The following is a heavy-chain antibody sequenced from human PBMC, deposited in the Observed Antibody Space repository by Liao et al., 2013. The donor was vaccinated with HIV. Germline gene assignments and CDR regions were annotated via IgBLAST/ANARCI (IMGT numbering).Heavy chain of an antibody. Sequence: QVQLQESGPGLVRPSQTLSLTCTVSGGSISIGSSYWSWIRQPAGKRLEWIGRIYPSGNTKYNPSLKSRVAMAVDTSKNQFSLTVSSVTAADTAVYYCARDADWTDYASWSAYQTYWFFDLWGRGTLVTVSS. CDR3: ARDADWTDYASWSAYQTYWFFDL. D-gene: IGHD3-3*01. CDR2: IYPSGNT. CDR1: GGSISIGSSY. V-gene: IGHV4-61*02. J-gene: IGHJ2*01.